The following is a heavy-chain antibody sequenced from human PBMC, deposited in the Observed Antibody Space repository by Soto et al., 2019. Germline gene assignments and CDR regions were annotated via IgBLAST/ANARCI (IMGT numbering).Heavy chain of an antibody. CDR1: GYTFTSYA. CDR2: INAGNGNT. J-gene: IGHJ4*02. D-gene: IGHD6-13*01. CDR3: ARGIAPYYFDY. Sequence: ASVKVSCKASGYTFTSYAMQWGRQAPGQRLEWMGWINAGNGNTKYSQKFQGRVTITRDTSASTAYMELSSLRSEDTAVYYCARGIAPYYFDYWGQGTLVTVSS. V-gene: IGHV1-3*01.